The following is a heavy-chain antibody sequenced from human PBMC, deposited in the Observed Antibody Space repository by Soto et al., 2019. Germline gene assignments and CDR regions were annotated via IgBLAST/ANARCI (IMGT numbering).Heavy chain of an antibody. J-gene: IGHJ4*02. Sequence: QVQLVQSGAEVKKPGSSVKVSCKASGGTFSSYAISWVRQAPGQGLEWMGGIIPIFGTANYAQKFQGRVTITADESTSTAYMELSSLRSEDTEVYYCARPGYGGNGRYYFDYWGQGTLVTVSA. V-gene: IGHV1-69*12. CDR2: IIPIFGTA. CDR3: ARPGYGGNGRYYFDY. CDR1: GGTFSSYA. D-gene: IGHD4-17*01.